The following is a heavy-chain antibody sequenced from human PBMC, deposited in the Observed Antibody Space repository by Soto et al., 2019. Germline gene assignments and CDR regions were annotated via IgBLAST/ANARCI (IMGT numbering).Heavy chain of an antibody. Sequence: EVQLLESGGGLVQPGGSLRLSCAASGFTFSSYAMSWVRQAPGKGLEWVSALSGSGGSTYYADSVKGRFTISRDNSKNTLYLQMNSLRAEDTAVYYCAKDYDILTGYWGDAFDIWGQGTMVTVSS. J-gene: IGHJ3*02. D-gene: IGHD3-9*01. CDR3: AKDYDILTGYWGDAFDI. CDR1: GFTFSSYA. V-gene: IGHV3-23*01. CDR2: LSGSGGST.